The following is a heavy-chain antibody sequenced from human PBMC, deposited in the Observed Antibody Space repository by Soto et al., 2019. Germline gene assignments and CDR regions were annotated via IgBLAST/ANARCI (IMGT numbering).Heavy chain of an antibody. Sequence: PSETLSLTCTVSGGSISSYYWSWIRQPAGKGLEWIGRIYTSESTNYNPSLKSRVTMSVDTSKNQFSLKLSSVTAADTAVYYCAGDRVVVVAATRDSWFDPWGQGTLVTVSS. V-gene: IGHV4-4*07. J-gene: IGHJ5*02. D-gene: IGHD2-15*01. CDR3: AGDRVVVVAATRDSWFDP. CDR1: GGSISSYY. CDR2: IYTSEST.